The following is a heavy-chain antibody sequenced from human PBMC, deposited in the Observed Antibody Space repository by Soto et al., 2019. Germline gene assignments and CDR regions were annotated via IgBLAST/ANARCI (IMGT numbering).Heavy chain of an antibody. CDR2: IYYSGTT. Sequence: SETLSLTCAVSGGSISSGGYSWSWIRQHPGKGLEWIGYIYYSGTTYYNPSLKSRLTISVDTSKNQFSLMMRSVTAADTAVYYCAKQCMAVVGPCNWFDPWGQGALVTVSS. CDR1: GGSISSGGYS. CDR3: AKQCMAVVGPCNWFDP. V-gene: IGHV4-31*11. D-gene: IGHD6-19*01. J-gene: IGHJ5*02.